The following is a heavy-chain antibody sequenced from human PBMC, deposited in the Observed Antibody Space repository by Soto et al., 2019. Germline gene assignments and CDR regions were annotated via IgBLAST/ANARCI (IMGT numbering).Heavy chain of an antibody. Sequence: QVQLQESGPGVVKPSETLSLTCTVSGASVSSHHWTWIRQPPGKGLEWIGDYSDSASYSPSLKSLVTISADTSKNQFSLNLRSVTAADTAVYYCAAYRRGEGGRGYWGQGTLVTVSS. CDR2: DYSDSA. CDR1: GASVSSHH. CDR3: AAYRRGEGGRGY. D-gene: IGHD6-19*01. V-gene: IGHV4-59*02. J-gene: IGHJ4*02.